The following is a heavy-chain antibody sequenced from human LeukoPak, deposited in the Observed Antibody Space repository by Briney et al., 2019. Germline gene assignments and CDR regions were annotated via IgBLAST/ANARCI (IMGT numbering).Heavy chain of an antibody. CDR3: TTEARYYYDSSGYFRS. V-gene: IGHV3-15*01. Sequence: GGCVRLSCAASGFTFSNAWMSWDRQAPGKGLEWVGRIKSKTDGGTTDYAAPVKGRFTISRDDSKNTLYLQMNSLKTEDTAVYYCTTEARYYYDSSGYFRSWGHGNLVTVSS. D-gene: IGHD3-22*01. CDR1: GFTFSNAW. CDR2: IKSKTDGGTT. J-gene: IGHJ5*01.